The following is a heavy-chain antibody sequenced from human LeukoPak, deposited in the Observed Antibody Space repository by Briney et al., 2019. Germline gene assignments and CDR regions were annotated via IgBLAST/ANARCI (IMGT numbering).Heavy chain of an antibody. CDR2: ISGSGGST. V-gene: IGHV3-23*01. CDR1: GFTFSSYG. D-gene: IGHD2-15*01. Sequence: GGSLRLSCAASGFTFSSYGMHWVRQAPGKGLEWVSGISGSGGSTYYADSVKGRFTISRDNSKNTLYLQMNSLRAEDTAVYYCAKHIVVVVAATNYWGQGTLVTVSS. CDR3: AKHIVVVVAATNY. J-gene: IGHJ4*02.